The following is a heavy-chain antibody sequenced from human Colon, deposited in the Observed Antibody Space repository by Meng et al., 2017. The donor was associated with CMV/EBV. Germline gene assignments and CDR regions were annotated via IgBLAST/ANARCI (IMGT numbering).Heavy chain of an antibody. J-gene: IGHJ6*02. D-gene: IGHD2-2*01. Sequence: GESLKISCATSGFSFSTFWMNWVRQAPGKGLEWVSSISSSTSDIYYAESVKGRFTISRDNVKNSLYLQMNSLTAEDTATYYCAREICSGTFCYFYFGMDVWGQGTTVTVSS. CDR2: ISSSTSDI. V-gene: IGHV3-21*01. CDR1: GFSFSTFW. CDR3: AREICSGTFCYFYFGMDV.